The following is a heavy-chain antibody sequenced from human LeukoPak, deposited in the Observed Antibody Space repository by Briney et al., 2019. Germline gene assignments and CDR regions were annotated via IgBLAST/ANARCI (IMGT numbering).Heavy chain of an antibody. CDR2: INHSGST. V-gene: IGHV4-34*01. Sequence: SETLSLTCAVYGGSFSGYYWSWIRQPPGKGLEWIGEINHSGSTNYNPSLKSRVTISVDTSKNQFSLKLSSVTAADTAVYYCAREVGMSGSYFDYWGQGTLVTVSS. CDR3: AREVGMSGSYFDY. CDR1: GGSFSGYY. D-gene: IGHD1-26*01. J-gene: IGHJ4*02.